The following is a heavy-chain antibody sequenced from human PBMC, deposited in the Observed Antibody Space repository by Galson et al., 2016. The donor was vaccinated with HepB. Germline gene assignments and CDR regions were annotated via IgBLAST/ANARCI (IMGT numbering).Heavy chain of an antibody. CDR3: AKAVGGSSVSLPDY. Sequence: SLRLSCAASGFIFSRYAMSWVRQAPGKGLEWVSAISKSGDYTYYADSVKGRFTISRENSYNTLYLQMKSLRPDDTAVYYCAKAVGGSSVSLPDYWGQGALVTVSS. CDR2: ISKSGDYT. D-gene: IGHD1-26*01. CDR1: GFIFSRYA. J-gene: IGHJ4*02. V-gene: IGHV3-23*01.